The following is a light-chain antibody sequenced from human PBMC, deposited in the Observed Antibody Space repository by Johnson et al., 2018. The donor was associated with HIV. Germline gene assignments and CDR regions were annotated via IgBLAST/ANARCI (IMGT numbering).Light chain of an antibody. CDR3: GTWDNSLSTGAV. V-gene: IGLV1-51*02. CDR2: ENN. CDR1: SSNIGNNY. Sequence: QSVLTQPPSVSAAPGQKVTISCSGSSSNIGNNYVSWYQQLPGTAPKLLIYENNMRPSGIPDRFSGSKSGTSATLCIAGLQTGDEADYYCGTWDNSLSTGAVFGTGTKVTVL. J-gene: IGLJ1*01.